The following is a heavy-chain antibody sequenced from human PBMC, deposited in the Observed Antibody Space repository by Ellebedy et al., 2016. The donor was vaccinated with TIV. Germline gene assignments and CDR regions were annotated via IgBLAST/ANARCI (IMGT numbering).Heavy chain of an antibody. CDR3: ARLRYYYDSSGYSDWYFDL. J-gene: IGHJ2*01. Sequence: GESLKISCNGSGYSFTSYWITWVCQMPGKGLEWMGRIDPSDSYTNYSPSFQGHVTISADKSISTAYLQWSSLKASDTAMYYCARLRYYYDSSGYSDWYFDLWGRGTLVTVSS. V-gene: IGHV5-10-1*01. CDR1: GYSFTSYW. CDR2: IDPSDSYT. D-gene: IGHD3-22*01.